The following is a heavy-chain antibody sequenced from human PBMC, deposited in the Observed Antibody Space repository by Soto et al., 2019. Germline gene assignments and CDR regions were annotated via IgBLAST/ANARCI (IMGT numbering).Heavy chain of an antibody. CDR2: IIPIFGTA. J-gene: IGHJ5*02. V-gene: IGHV1-69*01. CDR3: ARVVTTFFDP. Sequence: KVSYQAFGGTFSSYAISWVRQAPGQGLEWMGGIIPIFGTANYAQKFQGRVTITADESTSTAYMELSSLRSEDTAVYYCARVVTTFFDPWGQGTLVTVSS. D-gene: IGHD5-18*01. CDR1: GGTFSSYA.